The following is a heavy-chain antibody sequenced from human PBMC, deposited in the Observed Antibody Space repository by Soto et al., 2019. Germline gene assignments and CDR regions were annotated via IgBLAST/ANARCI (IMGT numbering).Heavy chain of an antibody. D-gene: IGHD3-16*01. V-gene: IGHV4-31*02. CDR3: ARDHVSIAQAHYYYGMDV. J-gene: IGHJ6*02. CDR1: GGSISSGGYY. Sequence: ASETLSLTCTVSGGSISSGGYYWSWIRQHPGKGLEWIGYIYYSGSTYYNPSLKSRVTISVDTSKNQFSLKLSSVTAADTAVYYCARDHVSIAQAHYYYGMDVWGQGTTLTVSS. CDR2: IYYSGST.